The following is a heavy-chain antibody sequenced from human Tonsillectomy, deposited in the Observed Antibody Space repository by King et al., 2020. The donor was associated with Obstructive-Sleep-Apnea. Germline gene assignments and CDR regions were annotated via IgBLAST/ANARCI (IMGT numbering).Heavy chain of an antibody. CDR2: INTSGST. Sequence: QVQLQQCGAGLLKPSETLSLTCAVYGGSFSGYYWSWIRQPPGKGLDWIGEINTSGSTNYNPSLMSGVTISVDTSKNQFSLKLCSVTAADTAVYYCARGPAFLTGLSSCAFDIWGQGTMVTVSS. D-gene: IGHD3-9*01. CDR1: GGSFSGYY. J-gene: IGHJ3*02. CDR3: ARGPAFLTGLSSCAFDI. V-gene: IGHV4-34*01.